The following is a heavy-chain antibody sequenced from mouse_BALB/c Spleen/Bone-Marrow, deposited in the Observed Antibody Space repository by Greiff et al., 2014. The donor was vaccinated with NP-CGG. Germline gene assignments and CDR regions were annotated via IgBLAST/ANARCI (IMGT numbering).Heavy chain of an antibody. Sequence: VQLQQSGAELVRPGTSVEISCKASGYTFTNYWLGWVKQRPGHGLEWIGDIYPGGGYTNYNEKFKGKATPTADTSSSTAYMQLSSLTSEDSAVYFCARRGAGVDYWGQGTTLTVSS. CDR2: IYPGGGYT. D-gene: IGHD3-3*01. V-gene: IGHV1-63*02. J-gene: IGHJ2*01. CDR3: ARRGAGVDY. CDR1: GYTFTNYW.